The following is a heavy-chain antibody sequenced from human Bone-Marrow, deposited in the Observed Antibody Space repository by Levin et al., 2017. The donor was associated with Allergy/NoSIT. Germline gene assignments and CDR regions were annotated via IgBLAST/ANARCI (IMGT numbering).Heavy chain of an antibody. CDR3: ARQSGYSYGLGYFDL. J-gene: IGHJ2*01. D-gene: IGHD5-18*01. CDR2: IYYSGST. Sequence: RPSETLSLTCTVSGGSISSSSYYWGWIRQPPGMGLEWIGSIYYSGSTYYNPSLKSRVTISVDTSKNQFSLKLSSVTAADTAVYYCARQSGYSYGLGYFDLWGRGTLVTVSS. CDR1: GGSISSSSYY. V-gene: IGHV4-39*01.